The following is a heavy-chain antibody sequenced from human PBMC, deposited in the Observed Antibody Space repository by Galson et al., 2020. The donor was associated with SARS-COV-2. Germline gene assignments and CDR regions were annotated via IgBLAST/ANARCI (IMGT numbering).Heavy chain of an antibody. CDR1: GFTFSSYI. CDR2: ISSSSSYI. V-gene: IGHV3-21*01. J-gene: IGHJ3*02. D-gene: IGHD3-10*01. Sequence: GGSLRLSCAASGFTFSSYIMNWVRQAPGKGLEWVSSISSSSSYIYYADSVKGRFTISRDNAKNSLYLQMNSLRAEDTAVYYCARGNELWFGENPWMGDAFDIWGQGTMVTVSS. CDR3: ARGNELWFGENPWMGDAFDI.